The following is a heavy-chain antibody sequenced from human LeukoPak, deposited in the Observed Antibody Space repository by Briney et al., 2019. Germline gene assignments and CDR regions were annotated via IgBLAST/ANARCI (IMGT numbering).Heavy chain of an antibody. D-gene: IGHD2-2*01. CDR3: AKYSQLLSGYYFDF. Sequence: GGSLRLSCEASGFTFSSSAMSWVRQAPGKGLEWVSAISGRGVSTYYADSVEGRFTISRDNSKNTLYLQMNSLRAEDAAIYYCAKYSQLLSGYYFDFWGQGTLVTVSS. CDR1: GFTFSSSA. V-gene: IGHV3-23*01. J-gene: IGHJ4*02. CDR2: ISGRGVST.